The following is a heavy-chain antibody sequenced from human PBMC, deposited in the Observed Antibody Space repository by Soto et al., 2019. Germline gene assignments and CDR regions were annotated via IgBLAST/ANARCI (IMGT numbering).Heavy chain of an antibody. CDR1: GGSISSYY. CDR2: IYYSGST. Sequence: SETLSLTCTVSGGSISSYYWSWIRQPPGKGLEWIGYIYYSGSTNYNPSLKSRVTISVDTSKNQFSLKLSSVTAADTAVYYCARDLFSNYGWLDPWGQGTLVTVSS. V-gene: IGHV4-59*01. D-gene: IGHD4-4*01. J-gene: IGHJ5*02. CDR3: ARDLFSNYGWLDP.